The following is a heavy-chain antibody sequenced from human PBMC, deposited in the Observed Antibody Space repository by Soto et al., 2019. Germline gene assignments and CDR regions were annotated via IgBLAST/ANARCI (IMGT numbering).Heavy chain of an antibody. V-gene: IGHV4-34*01. D-gene: IGHD2-2*01. J-gene: IGHJ6*02. CDR2: INHSGST. CDR3: AREEVPQWFTRGYYGMDV. Sequence: QVQLQQWGAGLVRPSETLSLTCAVYGGSFSGYYWTWIRQPPGKGLECIGDINHSGSTNYNSSLKSRVTRSVDTSNNQLSLKLRSVTAADTAVYYCAREEVPQWFTRGYYGMDVWGQGTTVTVSS. CDR1: GGSFSGYY.